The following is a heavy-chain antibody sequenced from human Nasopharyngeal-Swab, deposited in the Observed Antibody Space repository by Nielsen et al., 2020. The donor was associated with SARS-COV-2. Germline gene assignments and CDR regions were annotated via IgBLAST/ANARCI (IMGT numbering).Heavy chain of an antibody. J-gene: IGHJ4*02. Sequence: GGSLRLSCAASGFTFSSYAMSWVRQAPGKGLEWVSAISGSGGSTYYADSVKGRFTISRDNSKNTLYLQMNSLRAEDTAVYYCAKDLIVRASLPSGFDYWGQGTLVTVSS. V-gene: IGHV3-23*01. CDR3: AKDLIVRASLPSGFDY. D-gene: IGHD1-26*01. CDR1: GFTFSSYA. CDR2: ISGSGGST.